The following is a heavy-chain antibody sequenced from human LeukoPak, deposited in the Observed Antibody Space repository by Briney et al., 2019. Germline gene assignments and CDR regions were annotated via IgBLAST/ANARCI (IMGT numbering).Heavy chain of an antibody. CDR1: GYTFTSYG. V-gene: IGHV1-18*04. CDR2: ISAYNGNT. Sequence: ASVKVSCKASGYTFTSYGISWVRQAPGRGLEWMGWISAYNGNTNYAQKLQGRVTMTTDTSTSTAYMELRSLRSDDTAVYYCARETPYYYGSGSYYNPLTYWGQGTLVTVSS. CDR3: ARETPYYYGSGSYYNPLTY. J-gene: IGHJ4*02. D-gene: IGHD3-10*01.